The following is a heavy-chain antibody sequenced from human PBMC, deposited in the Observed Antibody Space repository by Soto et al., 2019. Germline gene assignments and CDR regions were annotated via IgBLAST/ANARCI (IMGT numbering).Heavy chain of an antibody. CDR2: ISSSSSTI. CDR3: ARFASSGGGCYPDSYFDL. V-gene: IGHV3-48*04. CDR1: GFTFSSYS. J-gene: IGHJ2*01. Sequence: GGSLRLSCAASGFTFSSYSMNWVRQAPGKGLEWVSYISSSSSTIYYADSVKGRFTISRDSSKNTVYLEMDSLRAEDTAVYYCARFASSGGGCYPDSYFDLWGRGTLVTVSS. D-gene: IGHD2-15*01.